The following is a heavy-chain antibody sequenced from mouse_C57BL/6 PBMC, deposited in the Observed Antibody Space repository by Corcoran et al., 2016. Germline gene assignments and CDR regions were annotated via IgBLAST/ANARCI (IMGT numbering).Heavy chain of an antibody. CDR3: ARRLPYSMDY. CDR2: IYLGSGNT. CDR1: GYTFTSYG. V-gene: IGHV1-81*01. D-gene: IGHD6-1*01. J-gene: IGHJ4*01. Sequence: QVQLKQSGAELVRPGASVKLSCKASGYTFTSYGISWVKQRTGQGLEWIGEIYLGSGNTYYNEKFKGKATLTADKSSSTAYMELRSLTSEDSAVYFCARRLPYSMDYWGQGTSVTVSS.